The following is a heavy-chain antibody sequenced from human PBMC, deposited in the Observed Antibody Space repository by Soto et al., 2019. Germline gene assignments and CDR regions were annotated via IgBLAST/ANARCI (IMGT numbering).Heavy chain of an antibody. CDR3: RKGRTSDIFTCYFCGLDV. J-gene: IGHJ6*02. V-gene: IGHV3-48*01. CDR2: ISSSSTTI. CDR1: GFTFSTYS. D-gene: IGHD3-9*01. Sequence: GGSLRLSCAASGFTFSTYSMNWVRQAPGKGLEWVSYISSSSTTIYYADSVKGRFTISRDNAKNSLYLQMNSLRAEDTAVYYCRKGRTSDIFTCYFCGLDVWGQGTTVTVSS.